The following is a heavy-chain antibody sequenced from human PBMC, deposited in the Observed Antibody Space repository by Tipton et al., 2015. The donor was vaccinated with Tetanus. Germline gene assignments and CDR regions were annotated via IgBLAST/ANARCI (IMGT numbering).Heavy chain of an antibody. CDR2: ISHTGTTT. CDR3: ARSESRIAPRIPWGMDI. D-gene: IGHD6-6*01. CDR1: YY. V-gene: IGHV3-11*01. Sequence: YYWSWIRQPPGKGLEWISYISHTGTTTYYSASVMGRFTVSRDNTKNSLYLEINSLRAEDTAVYYCARSESRIAPRIPWGMDIWGQGTTVTVSS. J-gene: IGHJ6*02.